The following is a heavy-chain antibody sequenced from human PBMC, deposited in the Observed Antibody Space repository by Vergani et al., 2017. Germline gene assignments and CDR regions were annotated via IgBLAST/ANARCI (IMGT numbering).Heavy chain of an antibody. D-gene: IGHD6-19*01. V-gene: IGHV3-11*06. CDR3: ARDHPRIAVAGTVFDY. CDR1: GFTFSDYY. CDR2: ISSSSSYK. J-gene: IGHJ4*02. Sequence: QVQLVESGGGLVKPGGSLRLSCAASGFTFSDYYMSWIRQAPGKGLEWVSYISSSSSYKNYADSVKGRFTISRENAKNSLYLQMNSLRAEDTAVYYCARDHPRIAVAGTVFDYWGQGTLVTVSS.